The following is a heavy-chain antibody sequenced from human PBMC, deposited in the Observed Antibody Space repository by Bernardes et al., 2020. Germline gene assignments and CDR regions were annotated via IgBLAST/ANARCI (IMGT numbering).Heavy chain of an antibody. CDR2: IYPGDSDT. J-gene: IGHJ6*02. CDR1: GYSFTSYW. V-gene: IGHV5-51*01. D-gene: IGHD3-22*01. Sequence: GESLKISCKGSGYSFTSYWIGWVRQMPGKGLEWMGIIYPGDSDTRYSPSFQGQVTISADTSKNQFSLQLNSVTSEDTAVYYCARDFIYYDSSGYYKPNYYYYGMDVWGQGTTVTVSS. CDR3: ARDFIYYDSSGYYKPNYYYYGMDV.